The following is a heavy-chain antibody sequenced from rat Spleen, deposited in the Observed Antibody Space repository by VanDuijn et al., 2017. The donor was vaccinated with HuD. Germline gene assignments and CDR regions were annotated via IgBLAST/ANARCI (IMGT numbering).Heavy chain of an antibody. CDR3: AREGNNYGYFDY. Sequence: EVQLVESGGDLVQPGRSLKLSCAASGFTFSDYNMAWVRQAPKKGLEWVATISYDGSSTYYRDSVKGRFTIARDNAKSTLYLQMDSLRSEDTATYYCAREGNNYGYFDYWGQGVMVTVSS. J-gene: IGHJ2*01. D-gene: IGHD1-10*01. CDR2: ISYDGSST. V-gene: IGHV5-7*01. CDR1: GFTFSDYN.